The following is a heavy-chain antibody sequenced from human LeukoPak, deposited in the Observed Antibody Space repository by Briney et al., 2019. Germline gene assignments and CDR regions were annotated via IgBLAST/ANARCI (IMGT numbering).Heavy chain of an antibody. Sequence: GGSLRLSCAASGFTFDDYAMHWVRQAPGKGLEWVSGISWNSGSIGYADSVKGRFTISRDNSKNTLYLQMDSLRAEDTAVYYCAKDPNLTGTYSNYWIYWGQGTPVTVSS. CDR3: AKDPNLTGTYSNYWIY. J-gene: IGHJ4*02. CDR1: GFTFDDYA. D-gene: IGHD4-11*01. CDR2: ISWNSGSI. V-gene: IGHV3-9*01.